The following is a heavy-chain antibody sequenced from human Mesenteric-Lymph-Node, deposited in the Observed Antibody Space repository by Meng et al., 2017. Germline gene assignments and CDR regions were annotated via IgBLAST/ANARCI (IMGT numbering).Heavy chain of an antibody. CDR1: GGTFSSYA. CDR2: IIPIFGTA. V-gene: IGHV1-69*06. J-gene: IGHJ4*02. Sequence: SVKVSCKASGGTFSSYAISWVRQPPGQGLEWMGGIIPIFGTANYAQKFQGRVTITADKSTSTAYMELSSLRSEDTAVYYCARDGDSSGYYYFDYWGQGTLVTAPQ. D-gene: IGHD3-22*01. CDR3: ARDGDSSGYYYFDY.